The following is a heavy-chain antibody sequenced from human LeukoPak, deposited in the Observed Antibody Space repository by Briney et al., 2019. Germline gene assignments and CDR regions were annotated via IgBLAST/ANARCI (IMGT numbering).Heavy chain of an antibody. CDR2: TSYSEGT. J-gene: IGHJ4*02. CDR1: GGSVSRGGYY. CDR3: ATADWESFYFDS. D-gene: IGHD1-26*01. V-gene: IGHV4-31*03. Sequence: SETLSLTCTVSGGSVSRGGYYWNWIRQHPGKGLEWIGFTSYSEGTYYDPSLMSRITISVDISQNQFSLKMRDVTAADTAVYFCATADWESFYFDSWGQGALVAVSS.